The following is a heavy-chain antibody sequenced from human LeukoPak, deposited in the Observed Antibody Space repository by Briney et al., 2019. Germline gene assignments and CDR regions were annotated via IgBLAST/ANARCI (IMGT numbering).Heavy chain of an antibody. CDR2: VHNSGSA. J-gene: IGHJ4*02. Sequence: SETLSLTCTVSGDSINSSSYYWGWIRQPPGKGLEWIGSVHNSGSAYYNPSLKSPVTISLDTSKKQFSLKLSSVTAADTAVYYCARGRGSLDYWGQGTLVTVSS. CDR1: GDSINSSSYY. V-gene: IGHV4-39*07. CDR3: ARGRGSLDY.